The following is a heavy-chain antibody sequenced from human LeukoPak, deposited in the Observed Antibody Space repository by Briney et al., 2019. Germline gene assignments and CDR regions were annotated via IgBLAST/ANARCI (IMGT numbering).Heavy chain of an antibody. J-gene: IGHJ4*02. Sequence: ASVKVSCKASGGTFSSYAISWVRQAPGQGLEWMGIINPSGGSTSYAQKFQGRVTMTRDTSTSTVYMELSSLRSEDTAVYYCARDDGDSSGYSFDYWGQGTLVTVSS. CDR1: GGTFSSYA. CDR2: INPSGGST. V-gene: IGHV1-46*01. CDR3: ARDDGDSSGYSFDY. D-gene: IGHD3-22*01.